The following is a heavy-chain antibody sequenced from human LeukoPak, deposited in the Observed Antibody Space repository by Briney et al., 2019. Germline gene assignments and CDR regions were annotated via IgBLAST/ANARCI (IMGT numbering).Heavy chain of an antibody. J-gene: IGHJ4*02. CDR1: GFTFSTCA. Sequence: GGSLRLSCAASGFTFSTCAMSWVRQAPGKGLEWVGRIKSKTDGGTTDYAAPVKGRFTISRDDSKNTLYLQMNSLKTEDTAVYYCTTRSVRGVDYWGQGTLVTVSS. CDR3: TTRSVRGVDY. V-gene: IGHV3-15*01. D-gene: IGHD3-10*01. CDR2: IKSKTDGGTT.